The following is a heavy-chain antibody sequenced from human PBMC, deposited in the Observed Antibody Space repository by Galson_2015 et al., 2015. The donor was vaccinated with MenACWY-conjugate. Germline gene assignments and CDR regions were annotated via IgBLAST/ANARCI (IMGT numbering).Heavy chain of an antibody. CDR1: GFIFNNDW. Sequence: ALRLSCAASGFIFNNDWMYWVRQAPGKGLVWVSQIHPDGSLRTYADSVKGRFTMSRDNAKNTIYLQMNSLRAQDTAVYYCARDRHCSGTDCWGQGTLVTVSS. CDR2: IHPDGSLR. CDR3: ARDRHCSGTDC. J-gene: IGHJ4*02. D-gene: IGHD2-2*01. V-gene: IGHV3-74*03.